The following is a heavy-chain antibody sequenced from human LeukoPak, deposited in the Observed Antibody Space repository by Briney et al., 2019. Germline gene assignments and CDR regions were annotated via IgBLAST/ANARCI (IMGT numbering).Heavy chain of an antibody. CDR3: TTVPAASYYYYMDV. V-gene: IGHV3-15*01. CDR1: GFTFSNAW. J-gene: IGHJ6*03. CDR2: IKSKTDGGTT. Sequence: GGSLRLSCAASGFTFSNAWMSWVRQAPGKGLEWVGRIKSKTDGGTTDYAAPVKGRFTISRDDSKNTLYPQMNSLKTEDTAVYYCTTVPAASYYYYMDVWGKGTTVTVSS. D-gene: IGHD2-2*01.